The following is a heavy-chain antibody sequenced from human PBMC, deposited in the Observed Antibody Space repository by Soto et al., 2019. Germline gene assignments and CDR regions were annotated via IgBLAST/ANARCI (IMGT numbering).Heavy chain of an antibody. CDR2: INPSGST. CDR3: ARGARRRPPRDAFDI. Sequence: QVQLQQWGAGLLKSSETLSLTCAFYGGSFSGYYWSWIRQPPGKGLEWLGDINPSGSTNYNPSLKSRVITSVDTSKTQFSLNVTSVTAADTAVYYCARGARRRPPRDAFDIWGQGTMVTVSS. J-gene: IGHJ3*02. CDR1: GGSFSGYY. V-gene: IGHV4-34*01.